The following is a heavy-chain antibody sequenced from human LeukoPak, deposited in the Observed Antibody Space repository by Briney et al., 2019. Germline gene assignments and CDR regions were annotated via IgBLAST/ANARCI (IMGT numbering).Heavy chain of an antibody. CDR2: INHSGST. CDR3: ARGPRGRYDFWSGYSDP. J-gene: IGHJ5*02. Sequence: SETLSLTCAVYGGSFSGYYWSWIRQPPGKGLEWIGEINHSGSTNYNPSLKSRVTISVDTSKNQFSLKLSSVTAADTAVYYCARGPRGRYDFWSGYSDPWGQGTLVTVSS. CDR1: GGSFSGYY. V-gene: IGHV4-34*01. D-gene: IGHD3-3*01.